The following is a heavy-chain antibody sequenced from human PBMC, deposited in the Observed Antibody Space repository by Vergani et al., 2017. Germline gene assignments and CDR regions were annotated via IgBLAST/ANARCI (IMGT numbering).Heavy chain of an antibody. CDR2: ISSSSSYI. J-gene: IGHJ4*02. CDR3: ASEGGTYGDYVFDY. Sequence: EVQLLESGGDLVQPGGSLRLSCAASGFTFSSYSMNWVRQAPGKGLEWVSSISSSSSYIYYADSVKGRFTISRDNAKNSLYLQMNSLRAEDTAVYYCASEGGTYGDYVFDYWGQGTLVTVSS. CDR1: GFTFSSYS. D-gene: IGHD4-17*01. V-gene: IGHV3-21*01.